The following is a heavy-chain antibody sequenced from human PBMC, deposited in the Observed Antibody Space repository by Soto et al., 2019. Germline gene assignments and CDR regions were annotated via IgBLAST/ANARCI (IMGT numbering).Heavy chain of an antibody. Sequence: GGSLRLSCAASGFTFSSYAMSWVRQAPGKGLEWVSGISSSGGSTYYADSVKGRFTISRDNSKNTMYLQMNSLRAEDTALYYCAKHTGGPFDYWGQGTLVTVSS. CDR2: ISSSGGST. V-gene: IGHV3-23*01. CDR3: AKHTGGPFDY. CDR1: GFTFSSYA. J-gene: IGHJ4*02. D-gene: IGHD2-8*02.